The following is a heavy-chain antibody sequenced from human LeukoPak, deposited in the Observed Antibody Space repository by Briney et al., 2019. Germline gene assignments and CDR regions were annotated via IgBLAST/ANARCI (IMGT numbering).Heavy chain of an antibody. J-gene: IGHJ6*03. CDR1: GFTFSSYS. V-gene: IGHV3-21*01. D-gene: IGHD1-26*01. Sequence: SGGSLRLSCAASGFTFSSYSMNWVRQAPGKGLEWVSSISSSSSYIYYAHSVKGRFTISRDNAKNSLYLQMNSLRAEDTAVYYCARAYSGSYGLGYYYMDVWGKGTTVTISS. CDR3: ARAYSGSYGLGYYYMDV. CDR2: ISSSSSYI.